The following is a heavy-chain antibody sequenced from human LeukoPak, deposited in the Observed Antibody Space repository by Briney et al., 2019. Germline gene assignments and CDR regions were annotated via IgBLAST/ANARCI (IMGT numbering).Heavy chain of an antibody. V-gene: IGHV4-59*11. Sequence: PSETLSLTCSVSGGSITSHYWSWIRQPPGKGLEWIGHGSDGGRTSYSPALRSRVAISVDTSKNQFSLQRNSLTAADTAVYCCARASTTFDGWGQGSLVTDSS. CDR3: ARASTTFDG. CDR1: GGSITSHY. J-gene: IGHJ4*02. D-gene: IGHD1-14*01. CDR2: GSDGGRT.